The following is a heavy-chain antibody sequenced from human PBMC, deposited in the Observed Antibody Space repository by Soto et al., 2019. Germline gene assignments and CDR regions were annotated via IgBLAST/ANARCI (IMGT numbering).Heavy chain of an antibody. CDR1: GASVSSGDYY. J-gene: IGHJ4*02. V-gene: IGHV4-30-4*02. Sequence: SETLSLTCTVSGASVSSGDYYWSSIRQSPGKGLEWIGYIYYSGDSNYNPSLKGRLTISIDTSKNQFSLKLSSVTAADTAVYYCATLQNGCGGKGSWGQGTLVTVS. CDR3: ATLQNGCGGKGS. CDR2: IYYSGDS. D-gene: IGHD2-15*01.